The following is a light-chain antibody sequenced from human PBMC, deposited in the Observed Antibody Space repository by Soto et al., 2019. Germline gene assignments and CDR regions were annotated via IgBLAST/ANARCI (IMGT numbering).Light chain of an antibody. J-gene: IGLJ1*01. CDR1: NSDVGSYNY. CDR3: CSHVGGNTDV. CDR2: DVN. Sequence: QSALTQPRSVSGSPGHSVTISCTGTNSDVGSYNYVSWYQQHPGKAPRLLIYDVNKRPSGVPDRFSGSKSANTASLTISGLQAEDEADYYCCSHVGGNTDVFGTETKLTVL. V-gene: IGLV2-11*01.